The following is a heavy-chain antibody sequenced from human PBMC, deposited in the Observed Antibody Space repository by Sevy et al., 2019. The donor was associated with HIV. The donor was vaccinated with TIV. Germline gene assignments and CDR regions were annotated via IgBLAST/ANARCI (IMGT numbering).Heavy chain of an antibody. D-gene: IGHD1-26*01. J-gene: IGHJ4*02. Sequence: GGSLRLSCAASGFTFSDYYMSWIRQAPGKGLEWVSYISSSGSTIYYADSVKGGFTISRENAKNSLYRQMNSLRAEDTAVYYCARGGATRTDRFDYWGQGTLVTVSS. V-gene: IGHV3-11*01. CDR1: GFTFSDYY. CDR2: ISSSGSTI. CDR3: ARGGATRTDRFDY.